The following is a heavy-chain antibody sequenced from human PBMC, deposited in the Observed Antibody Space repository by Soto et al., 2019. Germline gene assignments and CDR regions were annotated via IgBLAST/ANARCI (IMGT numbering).Heavy chain of an antibody. CDR3: EKKRVVRGVTDY. D-gene: IGHD3-10*01. Sequence: QVPLVESGGGVVQPGRSLRLACAASGFIFSGYGMHWVRQAPGKGLEWVAVISHDGSSKFYADSVKGRFTISRDNSMNTLYLERSSLRPDDTAVYYCEKKRVVRGVTDYWGQGTLVTVSS. V-gene: IGHV3-30*18. CDR1: GFIFSGYG. CDR2: ISHDGSSK. J-gene: IGHJ4*02.